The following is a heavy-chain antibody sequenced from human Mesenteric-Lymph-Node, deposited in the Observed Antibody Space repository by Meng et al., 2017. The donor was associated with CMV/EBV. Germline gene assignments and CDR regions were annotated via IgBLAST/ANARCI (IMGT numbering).Heavy chain of an antibody. D-gene: IGHD6-13*01. J-gene: IGHJ4*02. CDR3: ARETSIAAAAAFDY. Sequence: SGYTFPSYAMHWVRQAPGQRLEWMGWINAGNGNTKYSQKFQSRVTITRDTSASTAYMELSSLRSEDTAVYYCARETSIAAAAAFDYWGQGTLVTVSS. CDR1: GYTFPSYA. CDR2: INAGNGNT. V-gene: IGHV1-3*01.